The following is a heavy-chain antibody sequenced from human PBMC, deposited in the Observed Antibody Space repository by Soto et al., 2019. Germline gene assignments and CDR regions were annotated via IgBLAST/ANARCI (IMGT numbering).Heavy chain of an antibody. CDR1: GGPLSSGSYY. CDR2: IYYSGST. CDR3: ARDLRRDGYNERFDY. V-gene: IGHV4-31*03. Sequence: PSETLSLTCTVSGGPLSSGSYYWSWIRQSPGQGLEWIGYIYYSGSTYYNPSLKSRVTISVDTSKNKFSLKLSSVTAADTAVYYCARDLRRDGYNERFDYWGQGTLVTVSS. D-gene: IGHD5-12*01. J-gene: IGHJ4*02.